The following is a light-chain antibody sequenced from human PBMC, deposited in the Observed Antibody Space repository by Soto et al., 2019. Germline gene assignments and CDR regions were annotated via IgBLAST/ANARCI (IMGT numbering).Light chain of an antibody. CDR3: SSYTSSSTWV. CDR1: SSDVGLYNF. V-gene: IGLV2-14*01. J-gene: IGLJ3*02. CDR2: EVN. Sequence: QSVLTQPASVSGSPGQSITISCTGTSSDVGLYNFVSWYKRHPGKAPKLMIYEVNNRPSGVSNRFSGSKSGNTASLTISGLQAEDEADYYCSSYTSSSTWVFGGGTKLTVL.